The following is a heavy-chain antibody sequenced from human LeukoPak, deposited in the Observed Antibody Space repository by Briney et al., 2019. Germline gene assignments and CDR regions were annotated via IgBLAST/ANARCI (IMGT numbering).Heavy chain of an antibody. Sequence: PGGSLRLSCAASGFTFSSYGMHWVRQAPGKGLEWVAFIRYDGSNKYYADSVKGRFTISRDNSKNTLYLQMNSLRAEDTAVYYCAKETDEYSYGGAFDYWGQGTLVTVSS. D-gene: IGHD5-18*01. J-gene: IGHJ4*02. CDR3: AKETDEYSYGGAFDY. V-gene: IGHV3-30*02. CDR1: GFTFSSYG. CDR2: IRYDGSNK.